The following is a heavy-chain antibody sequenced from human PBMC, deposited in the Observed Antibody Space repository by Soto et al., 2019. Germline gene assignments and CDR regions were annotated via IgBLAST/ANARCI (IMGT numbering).Heavy chain of an antibody. CDR2: IYYSGST. D-gene: IGHD6-6*01. V-gene: IGHV4-39*01. CDR1: GGSISSSSYY. J-gene: IGHJ4*02. CDR3: ARQIAARHCLGY. Sequence: QLQLQESGPGLVKPSETLSLTCTVSGGSISSSSYYWGWIRQPPGKGLEWIGSIYYSGSTYYNPSLKSRATISVDTSKIQFSLKLSSVTAADKGVYYCARQIAARHCLGYWGQGTLVTVSS.